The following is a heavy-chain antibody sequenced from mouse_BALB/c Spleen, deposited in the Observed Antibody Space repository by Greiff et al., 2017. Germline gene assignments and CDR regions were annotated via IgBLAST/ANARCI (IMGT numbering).Heavy chain of an antibody. CDR3: ARRDYGNYYFDY. J-gene: IGHJ2*01. V-gene: IGHV5-12-1*01. CDR2: ISSGGGST. Sequence: EVKVVESGGGLVKPGGSLKLSCAASGFAFSSYDMSWVRQTPEKRLEWVAYISSGGGSTYYPDTVKGRFTISRDNAKNTLYLQMSSLKSEDTAMYYCARRDYGNYYFDYWGQGTTLTVSS. CDR1: GFAFSSYD. D-gene: IGHD2-1*01.